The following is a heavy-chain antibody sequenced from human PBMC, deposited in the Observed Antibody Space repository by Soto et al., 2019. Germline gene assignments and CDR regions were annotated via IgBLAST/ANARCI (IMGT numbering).Heavy chain of an antibody. V-gene: IGHV1-2*04. CDR2: INPNSGST. CDR3: ARDPALMVRGVPTF. Sequence: ASVKLSCKASAYTFTGYDMHWVRQAPGQGLEWMGWINPNSGSTNYAQKFQGWVTMTRDTSISTAYMELSSLRSDDTAVYYCARDPALMVRGVPTFWGQGALVTVSS. CDR1: AYTFTGYD. J-gene: IGHJ4*02. D-gene: IGHD3-10*01.